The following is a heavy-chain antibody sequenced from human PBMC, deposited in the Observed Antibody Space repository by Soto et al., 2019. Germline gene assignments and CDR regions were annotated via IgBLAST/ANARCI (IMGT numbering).Heavy chain of an antibody. CDR2: ISGSGDST. J-gene: IGHJ4*02. CDR3: ARRGSGSYYAY. Sequence: EVQLLESGGGLVQPGGSLRLSCAASGFTFSSYAMRWVRQAPGKGLEWVSAISGSGDSTYYADSVTGRFTISRDNSKNTLYLQMTSLRAEDTAVYYCARRGSGSYYAYWGQGTLVTVSS. V-gene: IGHV3-23*01. CDR1: GFTFSSYA. D-gene: IGHD1-26*01.